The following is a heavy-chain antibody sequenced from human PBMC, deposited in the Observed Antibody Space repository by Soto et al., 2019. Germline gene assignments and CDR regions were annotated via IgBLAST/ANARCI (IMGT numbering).Heavy chain of an antibody. CDR3: ARDRVESGYQEYFQH. J-gene: IGHJ1*01. CDR1: GFTVSSNY. Sequence: EVQLVESGGGLIQPGGSLRLSCAASGFTVSSNYMSWVRQAPGKGLEWVSVIYSGGSTYYADSVKGRFTISRDNSNNTLYLQMNSLRAEDTAVYYCARDRVESGYQEYFQHWGQGTMVTVSS. CDR2: IYSGGST. V-gene: IGHV3-53*01. D-gene: IGHD3-22*01.